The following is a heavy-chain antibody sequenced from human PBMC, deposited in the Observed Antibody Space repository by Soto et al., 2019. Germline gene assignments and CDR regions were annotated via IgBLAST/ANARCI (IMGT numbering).Heavy chain of an antibody. CDR3: TSPQHYYDSSGMSDY. V-gene: IGHV3-49*04. J-gene: IGHJ4*02. Sequence: SLRLSCTTSGFTFGDYAMTWVRQAPGKGLEWVGFIKNKAYGGTTEYAASVKGRFTISRDDSKSIAYLQMNSLKTEDTAVYYCTSPQHYYDSSGMSDYWGQGTLVTVSS. CDR2: IKNKAYGGTT. CDR1: GFTFGDYA. D-gene: IGHD3-22*01.